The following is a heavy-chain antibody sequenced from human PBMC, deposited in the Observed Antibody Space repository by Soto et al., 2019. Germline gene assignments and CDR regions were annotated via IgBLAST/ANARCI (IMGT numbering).Heavy chain of an antibody. CDR1: GDSISTFY. CDR3: ARGRTVRNYADDSSDYFYFFDY. Sequence: SETLSLTCTVSGDSISTFYWGWMRKSPGKELEWIGYVYYTGSTNYNPSLKSRVTISVDRSKNQFSLKLTSANAADTAVYYCARGRTVRNYADDSSDYFYFFDYWGQGTQVTVSS. CDR2: VYYTGST. V-gene: IGHV4-59*01. J-gene: IGHJ4*02. D-gene: IGHD3-22*01.